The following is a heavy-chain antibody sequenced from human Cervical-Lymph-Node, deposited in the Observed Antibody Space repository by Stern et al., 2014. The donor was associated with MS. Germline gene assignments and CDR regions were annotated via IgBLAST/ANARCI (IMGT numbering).Heavy chain of an antibody. CDR1: GYTFTNYY. Sequence: QVQLVQSGPEVKKPGASVMVSCKPSGYTFTNYYIHWVRQAPGQGLEWMGIINPNGSVTASAQKFQGRLTMTRDTSTTTVYMGLITLTSEDTAMYYCTRAVGGVGREWGQGTLVFVSS. J-gene: IGHJ4*02. D-gene: IGHD3-16*01. V-gene: IGHV1-46*01. CDR3: TRAVGGVGRE. CDR2: INPNGSVT.